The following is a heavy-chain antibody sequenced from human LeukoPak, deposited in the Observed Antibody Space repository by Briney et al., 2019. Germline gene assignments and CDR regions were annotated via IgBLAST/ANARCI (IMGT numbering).Heavy chain of an antibody. CDR2: INHSGST. J-gene: IGHJ4*02. CDR1: GGSFSGYY. V-gene: IGHV4-34*01. CDR3: ARGRITMVRGVRTSRGYYFDY. Sequence: PSETLSLTCAVYGGSFSGYYWSWIRQPPGKGLEWIGEINHSGSTNYNPSLKSRVTISVDTSKNQFSLKLSSVTAADTAVYYCARGRITMVRGVRTSRGYYFDYWGQGTLVTVSS. D-gene: IGHD3-10*01.